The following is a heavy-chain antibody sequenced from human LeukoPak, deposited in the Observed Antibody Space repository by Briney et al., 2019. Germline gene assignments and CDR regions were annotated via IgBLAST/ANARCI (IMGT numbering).Heavy chain of an antibody. D-gene: IGHD2-2*01. V-gene: IGHV3-30*02. CDR3: AKDEGYCSSTSCSCDY. CDR2: IRYDGSNK. CDR1: GFTFSSYG. Sequence: GGSLRLSCAASGFTFSSYGMHWVRQAPGKGLEWVAFIRYDGSNKYYADSVKGRFTTSRDNSKNTLYLQMNSLRAEDTAVYYCAKDEGYCSSTSCSCDYWGQGTLVTVSS. J-gene: IGHJ4*02.